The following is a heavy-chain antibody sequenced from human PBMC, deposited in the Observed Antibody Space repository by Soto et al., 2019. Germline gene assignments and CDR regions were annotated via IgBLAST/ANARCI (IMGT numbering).Heavy chain of an antibody. CDR1: GYTFTSYG. V-gene: IGHV1-18*04. D-gene: IGHD1-26*01. CDR2: ISAYNGNT. J-gene: IGHJ4*02. Sequence: ASVKVSCKASGYTFTSYGISWVRQAPGQGLEWMGWISAYNGNTNYAQKLQGRVTMTTDTSTSTAYMELRSLRSDDTAVYYCARDLRMRSEWELLHPYDYWGQGTLVTVSS. CDR3: ARDLRMRSEWELLHPYDY.